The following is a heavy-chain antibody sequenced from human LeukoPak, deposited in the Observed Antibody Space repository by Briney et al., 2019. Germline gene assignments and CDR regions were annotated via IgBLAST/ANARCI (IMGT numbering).Heavy chain of an antibody. J-gene: IGHJ4*02. D-gene: IGHD3-22*01. V-gene: IGHV3-74*01. Sequence: GGSLRLSCTASGFTFSRYWMHWVRQAPGKGLVWVSRINSDGSSTTYADSVKGRFTISRDNVKNTLYLQMNSPRVEDTAVYYCARDPDYYDSSGYWGQGTLVTVSS. CDR3: ARDPDYYDSSGY. CDR2: INSDGSST. CDR1: GFTFSRYW.